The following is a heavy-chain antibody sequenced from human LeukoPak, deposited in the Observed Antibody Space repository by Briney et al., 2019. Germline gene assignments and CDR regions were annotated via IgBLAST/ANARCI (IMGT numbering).Heavy chain of an antibody. CDR1: GCTFSSYE. V-gene: IGHV3-48*03. CDR3: VRDHSGWSLDP. D-gene: IGHD6-19*01. CDR2: ISDSGTTI. J-gene: IGHJ5*02. Sequence: GGSLRLSCAASGCTFSSYEMNWVRQAPGKGLEWVSYISDSGTTIYYADSVKGRFTISRDNTKNSLYLQMNSLRAEDTAVYYCVRDHSGWSLDPWGQGTLVTVSS.